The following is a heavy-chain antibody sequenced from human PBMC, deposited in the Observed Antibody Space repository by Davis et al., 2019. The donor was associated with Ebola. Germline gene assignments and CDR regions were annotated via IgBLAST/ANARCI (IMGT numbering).Heavy chain of an antibody. Sequence: ASVKVSCKASGYMFSAYSVSWVRQAPGHGLEWMGWIGAYNGKTSYAQKFQGRVTLTRDTSITTSYMELSGLKSDDTAVYYCATRTHTNSDLDSWGQGTLVSVSS. J-gene: IGHJ4*02. V-gene: IGHV1-18*04. CDR1: GYMFSAYS. D-gene: IGHD2-2*01. CDR2: IGAYNGKT. CDR3: ATRTHTNSDLDS.